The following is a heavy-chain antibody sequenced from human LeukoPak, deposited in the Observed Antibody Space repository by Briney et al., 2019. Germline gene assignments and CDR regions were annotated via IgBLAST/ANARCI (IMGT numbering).Heavy chain of an antibody. D-gene: IGHD3-10*01. J-gene: IGHJ4*02. CDR1: GGSISSSSYY. Sequence: SETLSLTCTVSGGSISSSSYYWGWIRQPPGKGLEWIGSIYYSGSTYYNPSLQSRVTISVDTSKNQFSLNLNSVTAADTAVYYCVRQRGSGTYSFDYWGQGTLVTVSS. V-gene: IGHV4-39*07. CDR3: VRQRGSGTYSFDY. CDR2: IYYSGST.